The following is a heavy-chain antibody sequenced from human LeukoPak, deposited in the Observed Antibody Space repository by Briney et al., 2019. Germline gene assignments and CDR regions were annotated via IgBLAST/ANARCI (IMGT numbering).Heavy chain of an antibody. V-gene: IGHV3-23*01. CDR1: GFTISNYA. CDR3: ARSRYDSSGYYWTPDAFDI. J-gene: IGHJ3*02. CDR2: MSGSAGNT. Sequence: GGSLRLSCAVSGFTISNYAMSWVRQAPGKGLEWVSAMSGSAGNTYYADSVRGRITISRDNSKNILYLEMNSLRAEDTAVYYCARSRYDSSGYYWTPDAFDIWGQGTMVTVSS. D-gene: IGHD3-22*01.